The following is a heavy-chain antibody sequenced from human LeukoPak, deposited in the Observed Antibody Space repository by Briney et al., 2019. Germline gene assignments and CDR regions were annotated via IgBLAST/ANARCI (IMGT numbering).Heavy chain of an antibody. CDR3: ARDVHMGLGELSLFDY. CDR2: IYTSGST. D-gene: IGHD3-16*02. CDR1: GGSISSYY. Sequence: SETLSLTCTVSGGSISSYYWSWIRQPAGKGLEWIGRIYTSGSTNYNPSLKSRVTMSVDTSKNQFSLKLSSVTAADTAVYYCARDVHMGLGELSLFDYWGQGTLVTVSS. V-gene: IGHV4-4*07. J-gene: IGHJ4*02.